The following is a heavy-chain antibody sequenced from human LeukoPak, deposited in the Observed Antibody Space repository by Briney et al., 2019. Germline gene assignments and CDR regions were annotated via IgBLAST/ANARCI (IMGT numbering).Heavy chain of an antibody. V-gene: IGHV4-4*08. Sequence: SETLSLTCTVSGGSISVYHWSWIRQPPGKGLEWIGYLYDTGITNYSPSLKSRVTISVDTSNNQTSLKLTSVTAADTAIYFCAKEGMGSEATTADGAFDIWGQGTTVTVSS. CDR2: LYDTGIT. CDR1: GGSISVYH. J-gene: IGHJ3*02. D-gene: IGHD1-26*01. CDR3: AKEGMGSEATTADGAFDI.